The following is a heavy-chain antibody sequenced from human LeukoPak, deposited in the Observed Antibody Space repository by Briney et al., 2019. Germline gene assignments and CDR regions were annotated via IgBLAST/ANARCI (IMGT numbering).Heavy chain of an antibody. CDR2: IYYSGST. V-gene: IGHV4-39*07. Sequence: SETLSLTCTVSGGSISSSSYYWGWIRQPPGKGLEWIGSIYYSGSTYYNPSLKSRVTISLDTSNNQFSLRLSSVTAADTAVYYCARGLAYCGGDCYSSYGMDVWGQGTTVTVSS. CDR3: ARGLAYCGGDCYSSYGMDV. J-gene: IGHJ6*02. D-gene: IGHD2-21*02. CDR1: GGSISSSSYY.